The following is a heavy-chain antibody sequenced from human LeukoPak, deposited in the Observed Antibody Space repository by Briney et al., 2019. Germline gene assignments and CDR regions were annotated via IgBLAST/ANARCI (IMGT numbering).Heavy chain of an antibody. CDR3: ARVMRRLGYDY. CDR2: INHSGST. D-gene: IGHD6-19*01. J-gene: IGHJ4*02. CDR1: GGSISSYY. V-gene: IGHV4-34*01. Sequence: SETLSLTCTVSGGSISSYYWSWIRQPPGKGLEWIGEINHSGSTNYNPSLKSRVTISVDTSKNQFSLKLSSVTAADTAVYYCARVMRRLGYDYWGQGTLVTVSS.